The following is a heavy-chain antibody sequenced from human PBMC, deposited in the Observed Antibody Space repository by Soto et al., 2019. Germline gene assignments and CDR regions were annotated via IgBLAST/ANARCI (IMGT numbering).Heavy chain of an antibody. CDR1: GGTFSSYA. CDR3: TRDGEGYCDSSVYYPAPSYYGMDV. CDR2: IIPMFGTA. J-gene: IGHJ6*02. V-gene: IGHV1-69*06. D-gene: IGHD3-22*01. Sequence: QVQLVQSGAEVKKPGSSVKVSCKASGGTFSSYAISWVRQAPGQGLEWMGGIIPMFGTANYAQKFQGRVTITADKSTSTAYMELSSLRSEDTAVYYCTRDGEGYCDSSVYYPAPSYYGMDVWGQGTTVTVSS.